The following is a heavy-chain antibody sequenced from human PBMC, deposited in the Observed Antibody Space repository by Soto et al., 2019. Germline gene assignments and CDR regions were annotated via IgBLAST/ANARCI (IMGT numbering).Heavy chain of an antibody. CDR3: AAGDYSSYDPTYYYYGMDV. Sequence: SVKVSCKASGGTFSSYAISWVRQAPGQGLEWMGGIIPIFGTANYAQKFQGRVTITADKSTSTAYMELSSLRSEDTAVYYCAAGDYSSYDPTYYYYGMDVWGQRTTVSVSS. CDR1: GGTFSSYA. CDR2: IIPIFGTA. V-gene: IGHV1-69*06. J-gene: IGHJ6*02. D-gene: IGHD5-12*01.